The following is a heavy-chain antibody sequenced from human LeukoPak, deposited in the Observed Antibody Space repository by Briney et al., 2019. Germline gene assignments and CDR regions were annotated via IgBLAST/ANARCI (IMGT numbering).Heavy chain of an antibody. CDR2: IYYSGST. D-gene: IGHD6-19*01. J-gene: IGHJ4*02. Sequence: PSETLSLTCTVSGGSISSNSYYWGWIRQPPGKGLEWIGSIYYSGSTYYNPSLKSRVTISVDTSKNQFSLKLRSVTAADTAVYYCARDHSSGWLLIPAALDYWGQGTLVTVSS. CDR1: GGSISSNSYY. V-gene: IGHV4-39*07. CDR3: ARDHSSGWLLIPAALDY.